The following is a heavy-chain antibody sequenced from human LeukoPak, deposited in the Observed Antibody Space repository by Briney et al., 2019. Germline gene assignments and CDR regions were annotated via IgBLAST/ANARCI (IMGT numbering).Heavy chain of an antibody. CDR1: GGSISSSSYY. V-gene: IGHV4-39*01. J-gene: IGHJ4*02. CDR2: IYYSGST. D-gene: IGHD4-11*01. Sequence: SETLSLTCTVSGGSISSSSYYWGWIRQPPGKGLEWIGSIYYSGSTYYNPSLKSRVTISVDTSKNQFSLKLSSVTAADTAVYYCARGGDYIQTYATLRVAYFDYWGQGTLVTVSS. CDR3: ARGGDYIQTYATLRVAYFDY.